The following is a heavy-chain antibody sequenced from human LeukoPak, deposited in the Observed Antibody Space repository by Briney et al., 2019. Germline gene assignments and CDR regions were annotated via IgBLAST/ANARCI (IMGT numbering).Heavy chain of an antibody. CDR2: IYYSGST. CDR1: GGSISNYY. Sequence: SETLSLTCTVSGGSISNYYWSWIRQPPGKGLEWIGYIYYSGSTSYNPSLKSRVTISVDTSKNQFSLNLSSVTAADTAVYYCARGPSSGYSYGWGQGTLVTVSS. V-gene: IGHV4-59*01. J-gene: IGHJ4*02. D-gene: IGHD5-18*01. CDR3: ARGPSSGYSYG.